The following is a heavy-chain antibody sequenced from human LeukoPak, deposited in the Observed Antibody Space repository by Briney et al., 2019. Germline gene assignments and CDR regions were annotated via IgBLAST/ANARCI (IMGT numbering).Heavy chain of an antibody. CDR2: IYYSGST. CDR3: ARDYKGYKAAAYDAFDI. J-gene: IGHJ3*02. D-gene: IGHD6-13*01. V-gene: IGHV4-59*01. CDR1: GGSISSYY. Sequence: PSETLSLTCTVSGGSISSYYWSWIRQPPGKGLEWIGYIYYSGSTNYNPSLKSRVTISVDTSKNQFSLKLSSVTAADTAVYYCARDYKGYKAAAYDAFDIWGQGTMVTVSS.